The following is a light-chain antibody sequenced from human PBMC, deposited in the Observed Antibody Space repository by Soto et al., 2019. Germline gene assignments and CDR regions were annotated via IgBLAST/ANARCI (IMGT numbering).Light chain of an antibody. V-gene: IGKV3-15*01. CDR3: QQYNYWPPT. Sequence: EIVMTQTPATLSVSPGERATLSCRASQSVSSKLAWYQQKPGQAPRLLIYGASTRATGLPARFSGSGSGTEFTLTISSLQSEDFAVYYCQQYNYWPPTFGQGTKVDI. CDR1: QSVSSK. J-gene: IGKJ1*01. CDR2: GAS.